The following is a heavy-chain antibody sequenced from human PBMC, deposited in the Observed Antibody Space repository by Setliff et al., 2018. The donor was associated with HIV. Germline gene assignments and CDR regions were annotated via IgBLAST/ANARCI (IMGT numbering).Heavy chain of an antibody. D-gene: IGHD3-10*02. V-gene: IGHV4-31*03. Sequence: SETLSLTCSVSGDSISSGGYYWSWLRQHPGKGLEWIGFIYYTRNTYYNPSLKSRVRISVDTSKNQFSLKLSSVTAADTAVYYCARHGFNMLMGMDVFDIWGQGTMVTVSS. CDR3: ARHGFNMLMGMDVFDI. CDR2: IYYTRNT. J-gene: IGHJ3*02. CDR1: GDSISSGGYY.